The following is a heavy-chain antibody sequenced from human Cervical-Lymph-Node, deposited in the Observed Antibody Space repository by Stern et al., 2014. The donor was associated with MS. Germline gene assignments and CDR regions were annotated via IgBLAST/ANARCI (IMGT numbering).Heavy chain of an antibody. D-gene: IGHD4-17*01. CDR3: ARLPEQTVTNWFDP. CDR1: GYSFNTYW. Sequence: VQLVQSGAEVKKPGESLKISCKGSGYSFNTYWIGWVRQMPGKGLEWLGIIYPGDSDTRYSPSFQGQVTISADKSISIAYLQWSSLKASDTAMYYCARLPEQTVTNWFDPWGQGTLVTVSS. J-gene: IGHJ5*02. CDR2: IYPGDSDT. V-gene: IGHV5-51*01.